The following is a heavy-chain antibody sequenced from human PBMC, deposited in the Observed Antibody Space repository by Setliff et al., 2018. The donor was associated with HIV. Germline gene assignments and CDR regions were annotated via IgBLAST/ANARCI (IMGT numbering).Heavy chain of an antibody. D-gene: IGHD2-21*01. V-gene: IGHV1-69*13. CDR2: IIPIFGTA. CDR1: GGGVSNHV. CDR3: TRGPLLAGLGPYYFDH. Sequence: SVKVSCKASGGGVSNHVISWVRQAPGRGLEWMGGIIPIFGTADYAQKFKGRATITADESTRAAYLELSSLISEDTAVYYCTRGPLLAGLGPYYFDHWGQGTLVTVSS. J-gene: IGHJ4*02.